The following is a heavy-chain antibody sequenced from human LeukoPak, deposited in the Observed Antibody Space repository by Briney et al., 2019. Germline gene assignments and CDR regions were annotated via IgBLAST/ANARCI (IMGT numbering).Heavy chain of an antibody. Sequence: PGRSLRLSCAASGFTFSSYAMHWVRQAPGKGLEWVAVIPYDGSNKYYADSVKGRFTISRDNSKNTLYLQMNSLRAEDTAVYYCARGNSEAYCGGDCYSPSYYFDYWGQGTLVTVSS. J-gene: IGHJ4*02. CDR1: GFTFSSYA. CDR3: ARGNSEAYCGGDCYSPSYYFDY. CDR2: IPYDGSNK. V-gene: IGHV3-30*01. D-gene: IGHD2-21*02.